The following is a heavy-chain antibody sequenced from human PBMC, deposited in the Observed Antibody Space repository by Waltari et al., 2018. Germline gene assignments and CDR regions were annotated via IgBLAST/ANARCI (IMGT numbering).Heavy chain of an antibody. Sequence: EVQLVESGGGLIQPGGSLRLSCAASGFSVSTSYVSWVRQAPGKGLESSTFILGVDSTLYVDSVKGRFTVSRDNSKNTVHLQMNSVRVDDTAVYYCATFSNWVHDTFDIWGQGTLVSVSS. CDR3: ATFSNWVHDTFDI. CDR2: ILGVDST. D-gene: IGHD3-16*01. V-gene: IGHV3-53*01. CDR1: GFSVSTSY. J-gene: IGHJ3*02.